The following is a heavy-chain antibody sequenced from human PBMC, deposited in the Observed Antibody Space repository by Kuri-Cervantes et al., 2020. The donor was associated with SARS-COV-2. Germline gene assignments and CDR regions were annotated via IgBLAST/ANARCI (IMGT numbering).Heavy chain of an antibody. CDR3: ARGARITIFGVVIRGRENPCFDP. D-gene: IGHD3-3*01. CDR2: INPNSGGT. CDR1: GYTFTGYY. J-gene: IGHJ5*02. V-gene: IGHV1-2*04. Sequence: GGSLRLSCKASGYTFTGYYMHWVRQAPGQGLEWMGWINPNSGGTSYAQKFQGWVTMTRDTSISTAYMEVSRLTSNDTAGYYCARGARITIFGVVIRGRENPCFDPWGQGTLVTVSS.